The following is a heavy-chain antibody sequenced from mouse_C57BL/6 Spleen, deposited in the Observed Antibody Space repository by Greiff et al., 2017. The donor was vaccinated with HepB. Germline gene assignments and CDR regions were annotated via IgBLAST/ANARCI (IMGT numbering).Heavy chain of an antibody. CDR2: ISSGGSYT. J-gene: IGHJ2*01. CDR1: GFTFSSYG. CDR3: ARQVGGYFDY. Sequence: EVQVVESGGDLVKPGGSLKLSCAASGFTFSSYGMSWVRQTPDKRLEWVATISSGGSYTYYPDSVKGRFTISRDNAKNTLYLQMSSLKSEDTAMYYCARQVGGYFDYWGQGTTLTVSS. D-gene: IGHD1-1*02. V-gene: IGHV5-6*01.